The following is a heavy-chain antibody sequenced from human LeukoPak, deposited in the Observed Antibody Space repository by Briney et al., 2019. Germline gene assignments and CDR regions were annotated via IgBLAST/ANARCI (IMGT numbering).Heavy chain of an antibody. CDR1: VYTFTSYG. Sequence: ASVTVSLKSSVYTFTSYGISWVRQAPGQGLAWMGWISGYNGNPNYAQKLQGRVTMTTDTSTSTAYMELRSLRADDTAVYYCGRSYSSSHPDWFDPWGQGTLVTVSS. J-gene: IGHJ5*02. CDR2: ISGYNGNP. V-gene: IGHV1-18*01. CDR3: GRSYSSSHPDWFDP. D-gene: IGHD6-6*01.